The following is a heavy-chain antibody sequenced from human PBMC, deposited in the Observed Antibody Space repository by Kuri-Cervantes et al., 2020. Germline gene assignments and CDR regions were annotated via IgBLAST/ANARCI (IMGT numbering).Heavy chain of an antibody. Sequence: GGSLRLSCAVSEFTFSTYGMSWVRQAPGKGLEWVANIKQDGSEKYYVDSVKGRFTISRDNAKNSLYLQMNSLRAEDTAVYYCARIGYSSGWTNFDYWGQGTLVTVSS. J-gene: IGHJ4*02. CDR1: EFTFSTYG. CDR2: IKQDGSEK. V-gene: IGHV3-7*01. D-gene: IGHD6-19*01. CDR3: ARIGYSSGWTNFDY.